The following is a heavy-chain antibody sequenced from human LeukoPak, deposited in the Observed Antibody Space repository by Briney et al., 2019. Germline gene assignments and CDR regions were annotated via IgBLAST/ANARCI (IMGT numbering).Heavy chain of an antibody. D-gene: IGHD3-16*01. CDR3: AKDDDPQEGKDDAFDI. V-gene: IGHV3-23*01. Sequence: GGSLRLSCAASGFTFSSYAMSWVRQAPGKGLEWVSTISGRGDSTYYADSVKGRFTISRDNSKNTLYLQMNSLRAEDTAVYYCAKDDDPQEGKDDAFDIWGQGTMVTVSS. CDR1: GFTFSSYA. CDR2: ISGRGDST. J-gene: IGHJ3*02.